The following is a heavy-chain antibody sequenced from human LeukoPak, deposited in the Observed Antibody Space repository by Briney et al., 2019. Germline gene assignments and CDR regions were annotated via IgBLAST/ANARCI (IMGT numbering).Heavy chain of an antibody. D-gene: IGHD3-10*01. V-gene: IGHV3-30-3*01. Sequence: PGGSLRLSCAASGFTFSSYAMHWVRQAPGKGLEWVAVISYDGSNKYYADSVKGRFTISRDNSKNTLYLQMNSLRAEDTAVYYCARDSPVVTMVRGVIRGVFDYWGQGTLVTVSS. CDR2: ISYDGSNK. CDR3: ARDSPVVTMVRGVIRGVFDY. CDR1: GFTFSSYA. J-gene: IGHJ4*02.